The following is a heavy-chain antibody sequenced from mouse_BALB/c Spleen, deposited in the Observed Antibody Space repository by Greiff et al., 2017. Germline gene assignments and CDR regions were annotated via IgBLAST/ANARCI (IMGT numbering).Heavy chain of an antibody. CDR2: IYPGDGDT. D-gene: IGHD4-1*01. V-gene: IGHV1-82*01. J-gene: IGHJ3*01. CDR3: ERRELTGPFAY. Sequence: VQLQQSGPELVKPGASVKISCKASGYAFSSSWMNWVKQRPGQGLEWIGRIYPGDGDTNYNGKFKGKATLTADKSSSTAYMQLSSLTSVDSAVYFCERRELTGPFAYWGQGTLVTVSA. CDR1: GYAFSSSW.